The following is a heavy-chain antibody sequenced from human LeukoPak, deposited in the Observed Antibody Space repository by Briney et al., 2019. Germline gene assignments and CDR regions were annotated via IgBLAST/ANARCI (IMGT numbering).Heavy chain of an antibody. CDR2: INHSGST. Sequence: PSETLSLTCAVYGGSLSDYYWSWFRQPPGKGLEWIGEINHSGSTGYNPSLKSRVTISVDTSKNQFSLKLSSATAADTAVYHCAYSSGYQQQWGQGTLVTVSS. J-gene: IGHJ1*01. V-gene: IGHV4-34*01. CDR3: AYSSGYQQQ. D-gene: IGHD3-22*01. CDR1: GGSLSDYY.